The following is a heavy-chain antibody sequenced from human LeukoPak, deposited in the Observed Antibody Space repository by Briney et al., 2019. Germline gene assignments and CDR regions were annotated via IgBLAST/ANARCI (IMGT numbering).Heavy chain of an antibody. V-gene: IGHV3-48*04. CDR2: ISSGSSII. CDR3: ARDKWGRLGAFDI. CDR1: GFTFSTYS. J-gene: IGHJ3*02. Sequence: GGSLRLSCAASGFTFSTYSMNWVRQAPGKGLEWVSYISSGSSIIYYADSVKGRFTISRDNAKNSLYLQMNSLRAEDTAVYYCARDKWGRLGAFDIWGQGTMVTVSS. D-gene: IGHD7-27*01.